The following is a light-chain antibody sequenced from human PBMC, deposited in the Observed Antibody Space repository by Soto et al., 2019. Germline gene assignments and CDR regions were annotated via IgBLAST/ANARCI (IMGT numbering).Light chain of an antibody. Sequence: QSALTQPPSASGSPGQSVTISCTGTSSDVGGYNYVSWYQQHPGKAPKLMIYEVSKRPSGVPDRFSGSKSGNTASLTVSGHQAEDEADYYCSAYAGSSTLFGGGTKVTVL. J-gene: IGLJ2*01. CDR2: EVS. CDR1: SSDVGGYNY. CDR3: SAYAGSSTL. V-gene: IGLV2-8*01.